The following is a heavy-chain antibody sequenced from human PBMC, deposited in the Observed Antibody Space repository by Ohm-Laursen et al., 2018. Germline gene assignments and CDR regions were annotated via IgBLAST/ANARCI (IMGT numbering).Heavy chain of an antibody. CDR1: GFTFSSYG. J-gene: IGHJ4*02. Sequence: SLRLSCAASGFTFSSYGMHWVRQAPGKGLEWVAVISYDGSNKYYADSVKGRFTISRDNSKNTLYLQLNSLRAEDTAVYYCARGTSGYTYGLDCWGQGTLVTVSS. CDR2: ISYDGSNK. D-gene: IGHD5-18*01. V-gene: IGHV3-30*03. CDR3: ARGTSGYTYGLDC.